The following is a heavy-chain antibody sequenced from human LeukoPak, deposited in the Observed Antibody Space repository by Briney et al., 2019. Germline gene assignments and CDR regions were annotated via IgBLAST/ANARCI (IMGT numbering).Heavy chain of an antibody. CDR3: AKDLAEGWFDP. V-gene: IGHV3-23*01. Sequence: VSLRLSCAASGFSFSSYAMSWVRQAPGKGLGWVSASSGSGGSTYYADSVKRRFTISKDNSKNTLYLQMNSLRAEDTAVYYCAKDLAEGWFDPWGQGTLVTVSS. CDR1: GFSFSSYA. J-gene: IGHJ5*02. D-gene: IGHD6-19*01. CDR2: SSGSGGST.